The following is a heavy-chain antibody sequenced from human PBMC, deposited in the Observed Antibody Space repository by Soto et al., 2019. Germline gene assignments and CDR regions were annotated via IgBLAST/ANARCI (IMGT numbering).Heavy chain of an antibody. CDR2: IWYDGSNK. Sequence: QVQLVESGGGVVQPGRSLRLSCAASGFTFSTYGMHWVRQAPGKGLEWVAVIWYDGSNKYYADSVTGRFTISRDNSKSTLYLQMPSLRAEYTAVYYCARDRLLGNSVAYWGQGSLVTVSS. V-gene: IGHV3-33*01. CDR3: ARDRLLGNSVAY. CDR1: GFTFSTYG. D-gene: IGHD1-7*01. J-gene: IGHJ4*02.